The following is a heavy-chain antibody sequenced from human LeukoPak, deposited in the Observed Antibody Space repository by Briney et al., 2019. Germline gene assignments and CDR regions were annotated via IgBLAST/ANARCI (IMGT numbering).Heavy chain of an antibody. J-gene: IGHJ4*02. V-gene: IGHV3-23*01. D-gene: IGHD4-17*01. CDR1: GFTFSSYA. CDR2: ISGSGGST. CDR3: ENHLDTVTGKDDY. Sequence: GGSLRLSCAASGFTFSSYAMSWVRQAPGKGLEWVSAISGSGGSTYYADSVKGRFTTSRDNSKNTLYLQMNSLRAEDTAVYYCENHLDTVTGKDDYWGQGTLVTVSS.